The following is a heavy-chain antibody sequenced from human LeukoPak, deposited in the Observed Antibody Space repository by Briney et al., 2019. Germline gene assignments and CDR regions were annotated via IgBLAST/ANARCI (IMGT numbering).Heavy chain of an antibody. Sequence: PPGGSLRLSCAASGFTFSSYSMNWVRQAPGKGLEWVSYISSSSSTIYYADSVKGRFTVSRDNAKNSLYLQMNSLRAEDTAVYYCARVRGYCSGGSCYGMDVWGKGTTVTVSS. J-gene: IGHJ6*04. V-gene: IGHV3-48*01. CDR1: GFTFSSYS. CDR3: ARVRGYCSGGSCYGMDV. D-gene: IGHD2-15*01. CDR2: ISSSSSTI.